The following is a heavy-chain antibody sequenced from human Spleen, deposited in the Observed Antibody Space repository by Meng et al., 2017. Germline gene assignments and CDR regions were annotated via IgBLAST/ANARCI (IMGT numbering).Heavy chain of an antibody. CDR1: GGSLSGYY. Sequence: SETLSLTCAVYGGSLSGYYWSWIRQPPGKGLEWIGEIKHSGSTNYNPSLKSRVTISVDPSKNQFSLKLSSVTAADTAVYYCARAFPYYDIFTGNLLYNWFDPWGQGTLVTVSS. V-gene: IGHV4-34*01. CDR3: ARAFPYYDIFTGNLLYNWFDP. J-gene: IGHJ5*02. D-gene: IGHD3-9*01. CDR2: IKHSGST.